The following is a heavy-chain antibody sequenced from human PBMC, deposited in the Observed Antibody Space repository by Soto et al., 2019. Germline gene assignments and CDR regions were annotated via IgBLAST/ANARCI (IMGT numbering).Heavy chain of an antibody. V-gene: IGHV1-3*05. J-gene: IGHJ2*01. CDR1: GYTFTSYA. Sequence: QVQLVQSGAEEKKPGASVKVSCKASGYTFTSYAMHWVRQAPGQRLEWMGWINAGNGNTKYSQKFQGRVTITGDTAASTDSIELSSLRSEDTAVYYCARGANAFINFDWDFDLWGRGTLVTVSS. CDR3: ARGANAFINFDWDFDL. D-gene: IGHD1-20*01. CDR2: INAGNGNT.